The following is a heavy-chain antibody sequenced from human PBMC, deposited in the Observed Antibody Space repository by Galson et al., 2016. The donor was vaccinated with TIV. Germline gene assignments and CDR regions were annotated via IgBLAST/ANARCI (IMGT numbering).Heavy chain of an antibody. CDR2: INWHGNSV. CDR1: GFTFDDYP. J-gene: IGHJ4*02. CDR3: ARVFASYNFDY. D-gene: IGHD3-10*02. V-gene: IGHV3-9*01. Sequence: SLRLSCAASGFTFDDYPMHWVRQAPGKGLEWVSAINWHGNSVVYADSVKGRFTISRDKSKNTLYLQMNSLRPEDTAVYSCARVFASYNFDYWGQGTLVTVSS.